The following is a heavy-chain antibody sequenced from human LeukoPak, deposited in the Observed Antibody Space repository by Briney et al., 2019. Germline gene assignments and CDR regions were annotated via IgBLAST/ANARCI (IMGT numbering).Heavy chain of an antibody. CDR3: ARDRYGRQFDY. J-gene: IGHJ4*02. D-gene: IGHD1-1*01. V-gene: IGHV3-9*01. CDR2: ISWNSGSI. CDR1: GFTFDDYA. Sequence: PGRSLRLSCAASGFTFDDYAMHWVRQAPGKGLEWVSGISWNSGSIGYADSVKGRFTISRDNSKNTLYLQMNSLRADDTAVYYCARDRYGRQFDYWGQGTLVTVSS.